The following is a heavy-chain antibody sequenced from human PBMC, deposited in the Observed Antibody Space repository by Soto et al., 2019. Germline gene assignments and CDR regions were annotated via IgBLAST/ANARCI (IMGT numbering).Heavy chain of an antibody. V-gene: IGHV3-30-3*01. CDR1: GFAFNTYA. CDR3: ARGSTSSTLYYYHGMDV. J-gene: IGHJ6*02. D-gene: IGHD6-6*01. Sequence: QVQLVESGGGVVQPGRSLRLSCAASGFAFNTYAMHWVRQAPGKGLEWVTLISYHGTNKYYADSVKGRFTISRDNSKNTLYLQLNSLSPADTAVYYCARGSTSSTLYYYHGMDVWGQGTPVTVSS. CDR2: ISYHGTNK.